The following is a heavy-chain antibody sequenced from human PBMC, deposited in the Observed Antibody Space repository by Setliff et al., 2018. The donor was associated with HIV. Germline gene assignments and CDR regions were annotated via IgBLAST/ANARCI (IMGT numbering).Heavy chain of an antibody. CDR2: IYPGDSDT. Sequence: GESLKISCKGSGYSFATYWIGWVRQMPGKGLEWMGIIYPGDSDTRYSPSFQGQVTISADKSINTAYLQWSSLKASDTAMYYCARSEGLGISWVSSVGVDPSHPLKPLSRGLTHPIDRITSEGVSRSLAGDLHW. CDR3: ARSEGLGISWVSSVGVDPSHPLKPLSRGLTHPIDRITSEGVSRSLAGDLH. V-gene: IGHV5-51*01. J-gene: IGHJ1*01. D-gene: IGHD2-21*01. CDR1: GYSFATYW.